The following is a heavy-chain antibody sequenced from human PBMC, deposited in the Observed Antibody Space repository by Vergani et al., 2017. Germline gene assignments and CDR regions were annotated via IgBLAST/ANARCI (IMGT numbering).Heavy chain of an antibody. Sequence: EVQLVESGGGLVQPGGSLRLSCAASGFTFSSYSMNWVRQAPGKGLGWVSYIISSSSYTNYADSVKGRFTISRDNAKDSLYLQMDSLRAEDTAVYYWARDGPNCIAAAGRNSPPDYWGQGTLVTVSS. J-gene: IGHJ4*02. V-gene: IGHV3-48*04. D-gene: IGHD6-13*01. CDR3: ARDGPNCIAAAGRNSPPDY. CDR1: GFTFSSYS. CDR2: IISSSSYT.